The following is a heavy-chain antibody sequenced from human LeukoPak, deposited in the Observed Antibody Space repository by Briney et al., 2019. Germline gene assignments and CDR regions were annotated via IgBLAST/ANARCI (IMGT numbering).Heavy chain of an antibody. CDR2: IYTSGST. CDR3: ARLLRVPAAIPHYYYHYMDV. CDR1: GGSISSYY. J-gene: IGHJ6*03. D-gene: IGHD2-2*02. V-gene: IGHV4-4*09. Sequence: SETLSLTCTVSGGSISSYYWSWIRQPPGKGLEWIGYIYTSGSTNYNPSLKSRVTISVDTSKNQFSLKLSSVTAADTAVYYCARLLRVPAAIPHYYYHYMDVWGKGTTVTVSS.